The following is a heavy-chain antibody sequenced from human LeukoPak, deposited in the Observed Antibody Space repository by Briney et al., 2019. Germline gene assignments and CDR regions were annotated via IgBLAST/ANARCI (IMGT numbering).Heavy chain of an antibody. CDR1: GYTFTTHD. CDR2: MNPGSGDT. J-gene: IGHJ6*03. CDR3: ARAPEYSSSTNDYYMDV. Sequence: ASVKVSCKASGYTFTTHDLTWVRQATGQGLEWMGWMNPGSGDTAYAQKFQGRVTITADKSTSTAYMELSSLRSEDTAVYYCARAPEYSSSTNDYYMDVWGKGTTVTVSS. V-gene: IGHV1-8*01. D-gene: IGHD6-6*01.